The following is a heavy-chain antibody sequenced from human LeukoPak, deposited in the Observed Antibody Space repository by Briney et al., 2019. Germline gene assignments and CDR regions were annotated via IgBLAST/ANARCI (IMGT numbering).Heavy chain of an antibody. CDR2: IYYSGST. V-gene: IGHV4-61*01. CDR3: ATFVETTMVTDY. Sequence: SETLSLTCTVSGGSVSSGSYYWSWIRQPPGKGLEWIGYIYYSGSTNYNPSLKSRVTISVDTSKNQFSLKLSSVTAADTAVYFCATFVETTMVTDYWGQGTLVTVSS. D-gene: IGHD5-18*01. J-gene: IGHJ4*02. CDR1: GGSVSSGSYY.